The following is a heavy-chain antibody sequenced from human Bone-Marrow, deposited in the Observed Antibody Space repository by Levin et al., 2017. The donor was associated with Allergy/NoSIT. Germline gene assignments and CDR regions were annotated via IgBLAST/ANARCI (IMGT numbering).Heavy chain of an antibody. CDR2: IYPGDSDT. Sequence: GESLKISCKGSGYSFISYWIGWVRQMPGKGLEWMGIIYPGDSDTRYSPSFQGQVTISADKSISTAYLQWSSLKASDTAMYYCARRSGYSSGWNPNWFDPWGQGTLVTVSS. V-gene: IGHV5-51*01. D-gene: IGHD6-19*01. CDR3: ARRSGYSSGWNPNWFDP. CDR1: GYSFISYW. J-gene: IGHJ5*02.